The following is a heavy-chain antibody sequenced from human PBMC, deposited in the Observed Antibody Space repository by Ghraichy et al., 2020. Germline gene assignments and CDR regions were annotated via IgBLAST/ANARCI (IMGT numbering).Heavy chain of an antibody. CDR3: AREWGYGDYRDNWFDP. CDR2: IYYSGST. CDR1: GGSVSSGSYY. V-gene: IGHV4-61*01. D-gene: IGHD4-17*01. Sequence: SETLSLTCTVSGGSVSSGSYYWSWIRQPPGKGLEWIGYIYYSGSTNYNPSLKSRVTISVDTSKNQFSLKLSPVTAADTAVYYFAREWGYGDYRDNWFDPWGQGTLVTVSS. J-gene: IGHJ5*02.